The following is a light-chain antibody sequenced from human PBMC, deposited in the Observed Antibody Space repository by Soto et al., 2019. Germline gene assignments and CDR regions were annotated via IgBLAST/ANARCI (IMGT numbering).Light chain of an antibody. CDR1: SSNIGNNY. Sequence: QSVLTQPPSVSAAPGQKVTISCSGSSSNIGNNYVSWYQQIPGTAPKLLIYDNNQRPSGIPDRFSGSKSGTSATLGITGLQTGDEADYYCGTWDSSLSAVVFGGGTKLIVL. CDR3: GTWDSSLSAVV. CDR2: DNN. V-gene: IGLV1-51*01. J-gene: IGLJ2*01.